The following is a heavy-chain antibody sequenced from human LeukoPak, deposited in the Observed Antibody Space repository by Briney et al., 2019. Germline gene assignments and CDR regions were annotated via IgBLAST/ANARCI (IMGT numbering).Heavy chain of an antibody. CDR3: ARVRRGIAASSWYFDL. CDR2: INHSGST. Sequence: SETLSLTCAVYGGSFSGYYWGWIRQPPGKGLEWIGEINHSGSTNYNPSLKSRVTISVDTSKNQFSLKLSSVTAADTAVYYCARVRRGIAASSWYFDLWGRGTLVTVSS. J-gene: IGHJ2*01. D-gene: IGHD6-13*01. V-gene: IGHV4-34*01. CDR1: GGSFSGYY.